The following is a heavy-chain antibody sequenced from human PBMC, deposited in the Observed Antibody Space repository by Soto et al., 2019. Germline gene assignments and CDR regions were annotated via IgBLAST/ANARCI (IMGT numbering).Heavy chain of an antibody. CDR1: GFTFSTDS. Sequence: EVRLVESGGGFVQPGGSLRLSCAASGFTFSTDSMHWVRQAPGKGLEWVSYISGSSTTIYYADSVKGRFTISRDNAKSSLYLQMDSLRDEDTAVYYCARRGYSYGPTIDYWGQGTLVTVSS. J-gene: IGHJ4*02. CDR2: ISGSSTTI. V-gene: IGHV3-48*02. CDR3: ARRGYSYGPTIDY. D-gene: IGHD5-18*01.